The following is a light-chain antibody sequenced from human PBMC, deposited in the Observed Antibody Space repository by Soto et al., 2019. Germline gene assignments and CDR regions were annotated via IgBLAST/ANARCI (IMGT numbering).Light chain of an antibody. Sequence: QCALTQPASVSGSLGQSITISCTGTTTDIGNYNYVSWYQQSPGKAPKLLIYEVSNRPSGVSSRFSGSKSGNTASLTISGLRADDEADYYCNSYTNSGSFVFGTGTKVTVL. CDR3: NSYTNSGSFV. CDR2: EVS. J-gene: IGLJ1*01. V-gene: IGLV2-14*01. CDR1: TTDIGNYNY.